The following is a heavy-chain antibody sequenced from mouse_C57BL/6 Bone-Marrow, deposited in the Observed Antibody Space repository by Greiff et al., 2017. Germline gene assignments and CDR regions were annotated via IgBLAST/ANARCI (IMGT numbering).Heavy chain of an antibody. CDR1: GYTFTSYG. V-gene: IGHV1-81*01. Sequence: VKLVESGAELARPGASVKLSCKASGYTFTSYGISWVKQRTGQGLEWIGEIYPRSGNTYYNEKFKGKATLTADKSSSTAYMELRSLTSEDSAVXFCARRRFSLAYWGQGTLVTVSA. CDR3: ARRRFSLAY. J-gene: IGHJ3*01. CDR2: IYPRSGNT.